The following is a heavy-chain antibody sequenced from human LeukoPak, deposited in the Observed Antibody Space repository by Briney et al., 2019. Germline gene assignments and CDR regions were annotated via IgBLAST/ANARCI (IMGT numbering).Heavy chain of an antibody. CDR1: GFTFSSYA. V-gene: IGHV3-23*01. Sequence: TGGSLRLSCSASGFTFSSYAMSWVRQAPGKGLEWVSAINSAGSTYYGDSVRGRFTISRDNSKNVLHLQMNSLRAEDTALYYCAKDQNTVATAPSDYWGLGTLVTVSS. CDR2: INSAGST. CDR3: AKDQNTVATAPSDY. J-gene: IGHJ4*02. D-gene: IGHD4-17*01.